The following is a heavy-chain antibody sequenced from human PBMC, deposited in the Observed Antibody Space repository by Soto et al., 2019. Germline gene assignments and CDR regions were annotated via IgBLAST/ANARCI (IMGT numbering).Heavy chain of an antibody. J-gene: IGHJ6*03. D-gene: IGHD3-9*01. CDR1: GYTFTSYG. CDR2: ISAYNGNT. V-gene: IGHV1-18*01. CDR3: ARDPRILTGYYFAYYYYYYMDV. Sequence: ASVKVSCKASGYTFTSYGISWVRQAPGQGLEWMGWISAYNGNTNYAQKLQGRVTMTTDTSTSTAYMELRSLRSDDTAVYYCARDPRILTGYYFAYYYYYYMDVWGKGTTVTVSS.